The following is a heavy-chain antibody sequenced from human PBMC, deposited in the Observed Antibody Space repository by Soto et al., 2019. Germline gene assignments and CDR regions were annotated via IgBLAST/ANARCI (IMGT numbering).Heavy chain of an antibody. D-gene: IGHD6-13*01. CDR2: INHSGST. Sequence: PSATLSLTCAVYGGSFSGYYWSWIRQPPGKGLEWIGEINHSGSTNYNPSLKSRVTISVDTSKNQFSLKLSSVTAADTAVYYCAAGHHSYYYGMDVWGQGTTVTVSS. CDR1: GGSFSGYY. CDR3: AAGHHSYYYGMDV. V-gene: IGHV4-34*01. J-gene: IGHJ6*02.